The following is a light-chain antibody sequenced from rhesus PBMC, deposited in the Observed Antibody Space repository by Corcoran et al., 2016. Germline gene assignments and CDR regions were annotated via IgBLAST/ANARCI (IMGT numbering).Light chain of an antibody. J-gene: IGKJ1*01. CDR2: KVT. CDR3: MQSIQVPWT. Sequence: DIVMTQTPLSLPVTPGEPASISCRSSQSLLQSDGYTYLDWYLQKPGQSPRLLIYKVTNRKSGVPDRFSCGGSGTDFTLKISRVEPEEGGVYYCMQSIQVPWTFGQGTKVEIK. V-gene: IGKV2S2*01. CDR1: QSLLQSDGYTY.